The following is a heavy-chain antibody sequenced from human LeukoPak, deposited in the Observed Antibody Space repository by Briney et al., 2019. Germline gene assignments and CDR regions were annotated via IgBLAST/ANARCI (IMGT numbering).Heavy chain of an antibody. D-gene: IGHD3-3*01. CDR3: AKTEIRFLEWLSFDY. Sequence: GGSLRLSCAASGFTFSSYSMNWVRQAPGKGLEWVSSISSSSSHIYYADSAKGRFTISRDNAKNSLYLQMNSLRVEDTAVYYCAKTEIRFLEWLSFDYWGQGTLVTVSS. CDR1: GFTFSSYS. J-gene: IGHJ4*02. V-gene: IGHV3-21*01. CDR2: ISSSSSHI.